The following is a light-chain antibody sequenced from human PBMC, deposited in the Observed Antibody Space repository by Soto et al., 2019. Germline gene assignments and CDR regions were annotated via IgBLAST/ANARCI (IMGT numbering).Light chain of an antibody. CDR3: CSYSGSSTIVV. V-gene: IGLV2-14*03. CDR1: SSDVGGYNF. J-gene: IGLJ2*01. Sequence: QSVLTQPASVSGSPGQSITISCTGTSSDVGGYNFVSWYQQHPGKAPRLMIFDVDNRPSGVSTRFSGSKSGNTASLTISGLQAEDEADYYCCSYSGSSTIVVFCGGTKLTVL. CDR2: DVD.